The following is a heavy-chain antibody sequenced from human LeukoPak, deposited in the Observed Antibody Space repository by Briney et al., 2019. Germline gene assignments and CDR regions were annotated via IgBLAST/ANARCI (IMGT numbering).Heavy chain of an antibody. CDR2: ICSSATTI. CDR3: ARGIPLYC. J-gene: IGHJ4*02. Sequence: PGGSLRLSCAASVFTFSSYALNWVRQAPGKGLEWVCYICSSATTIYYADSVKGRFTISRDNGKNSLYLQMNSLRAEDTAVYYCARGIPLYCWGPGALVTVSS. V-gene: IGHV3-48*03. CDR1: VFTFSSYA.